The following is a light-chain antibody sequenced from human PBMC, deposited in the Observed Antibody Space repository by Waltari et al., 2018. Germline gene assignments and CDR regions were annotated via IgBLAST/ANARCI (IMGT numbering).Light chain of an antibody. Sequence: DIQLTQSPSFLSASVGDRVTITCRASQGIGSYLAWYQQKPGKAPTLLIYAASTLQRGVPSGLGGGYSGTELTLTISGRRPKDLASYFCQQLQSYPGTFGGGPRWRS. J-gene: IGKJ4*01. CDR2: AAS. CDR3: QQLQSYPGT. CDR1: QGIGSY. V-gene: IGKV1-9*01.